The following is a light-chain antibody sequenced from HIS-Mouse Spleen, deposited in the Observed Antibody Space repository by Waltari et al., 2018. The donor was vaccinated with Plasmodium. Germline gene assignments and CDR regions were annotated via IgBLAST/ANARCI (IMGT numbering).Light chain of an antibody. CDR2: GAS. J-gene: IGKJ3*01. Sequence: EIVMPQSPATLSVSQGERATLPCRASQSVSSNLAWYQQKPGQAPRLLIYGASTRATGIPARFSGSGSGTEFTLTISSLQSEDFAVYYCQQYNNWSFTFGPGTKVDIK. CDR1: QSVSSN. V-gene: IGKV3-15*01. CDR3: QQYNNWSFT.